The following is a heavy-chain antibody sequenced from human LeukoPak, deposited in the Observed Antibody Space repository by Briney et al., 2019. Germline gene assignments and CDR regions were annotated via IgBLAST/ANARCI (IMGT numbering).Heavy chain of an antibody. Sequence: ESGPTLVQPTQTLTHTCTFSGFSLRTRGGGVVCMRQHPGKALEWLSLIYWDDDKRYSPSLKSKLTINKDAYKHQVVLTMTNMDPVDTATHYCARTRVSYASGSSYYYY. J-gene: IGHJ6*01. CDR3: ARTRVSYASGSSYYYY. CDR2: IYWDDDK. D-gene: IGHD3-10*01. V-gene: IGHV2-5*02. CDR1: GFSLRTRGGG.